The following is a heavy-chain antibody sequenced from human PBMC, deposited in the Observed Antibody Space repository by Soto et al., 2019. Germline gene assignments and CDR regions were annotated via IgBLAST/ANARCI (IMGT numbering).Heavy chain of an antibody. CDR3: AKDGAYCSSTSCYLNYYGMDV. CDR1: GFTFSSYA. J-gene: IGHJ6*02. Sequence: PGGSLRLSCAASGFTFSSYAMSWVRQAPGKGLEWVSAISGSGGSTYYADSVKGRFTISRDNSKNTLYLQMNSLRAEDTAVYYCAKDGAYCSSTSCYLNYYGMDVWGQGTTVTVSS. V-gene: IGHV3-23*01. D-gene: IGHD2-2*01. CDR2: ISGSGGST.